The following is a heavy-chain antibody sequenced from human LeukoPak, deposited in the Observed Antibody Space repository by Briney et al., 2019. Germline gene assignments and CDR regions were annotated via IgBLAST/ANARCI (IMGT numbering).Heavy chain of an antibody. CDR1: GFTVSGDY. CDR3: ARRITGTTSDSFDY. D-gene: IGHD1-20*01. V-gene: IGHV4-39*01. CDR2: ISYSGST. J-gene: IGHJ4*02. Sequence: PGGSLRLSCAVSGFTVSGDYMSWVRQPPGKGLEWVGSISYSGSTYYTPSLKSRVTISIDTSKNQFSLKLRSVIAADTAVYFCARRITGTTSDSFDYWGPGVLVTVSS.